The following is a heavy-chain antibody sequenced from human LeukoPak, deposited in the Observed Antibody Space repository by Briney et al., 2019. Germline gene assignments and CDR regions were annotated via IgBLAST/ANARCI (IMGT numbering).Heavy chain of an antibody. Sequence: PGGSLRLSCAASGFTFSDHYMDWVRQAPGKGLEWVARSKNKANTYTTQYAASVTGRLTISRDDSKNSLYLQMNSLKSEDTAVYYCARDAWGLGDSWGQGTLVTVSS. J-gene: IGHJ4*02. V-gene: IGHV3-72*01. D-gene: IGHD7-27*01. CDR1: GFTFSDHY. CDR2: SKNKANTYTT. CDR3: ARDAWGLGDS.